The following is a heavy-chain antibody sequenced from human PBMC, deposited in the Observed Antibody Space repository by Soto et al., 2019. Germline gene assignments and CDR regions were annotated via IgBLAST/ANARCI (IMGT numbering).Heavy chain of an antibody. D-gene: IGHD3-16*01. CDR3: ARDHRRVSSHAFDI. CDR1: GYTLNSYA. Sequence: ASVKVSCKACGYTLNSYARHWVRQAPGKRLVWMGWINAGNGNTKYSQKFQGRVTLTRDTSASTAYMELSSLRSEDTAVYYCARDHRRVSSHAFDIWGLGTLITVSS. V-gene: IGHV1-3*01. J-gene: IGHJ4*02. CDR2: INAGNGNT.